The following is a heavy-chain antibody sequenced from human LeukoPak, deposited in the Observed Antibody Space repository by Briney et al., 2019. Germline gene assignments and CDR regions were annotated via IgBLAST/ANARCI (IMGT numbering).Heavy chain of an antibody. D-gene: IGHD3-22*01. CDR1: GFTFSSYS. J-gene: IGHJ3*02. CDR2: ISSSSSYI. Sequence: PGGSLRLSCAASGFTFSSYSMNWVRQAPGKGLEWVSSISSSSSYIYYADSVKGRFTISRDNAKNSLYLQMNSLRAEDTAVYYCAKPYDSSGYYLNFDAFDIWGQGTVVTVSS. V-gene: IGHV3-21*01. CDR3: AKPYDSSGYYLNFDAFDI.